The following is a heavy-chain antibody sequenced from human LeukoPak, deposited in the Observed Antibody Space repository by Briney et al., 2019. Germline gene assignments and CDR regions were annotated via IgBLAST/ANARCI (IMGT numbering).Heavy chain of an antibody. J-gene: IGHJ6*02. CDR2: ISGSSSTI. V-gene: IGHV3-48*01. Sequence: GGSLRLSCAASGFTFSSYSMNWVRQAPGKGLEWGSYISGSSSTIYYADSVKGRFTISRDNGKNTLYLQMNSLRAEDTAVYYCASPKVGNYYGMDVWGQGTTVTVSS. D-gene: IGHD2-15*01. CDR1: GFTFSSYS. CDR3: ASPKVGNYYGMDV.